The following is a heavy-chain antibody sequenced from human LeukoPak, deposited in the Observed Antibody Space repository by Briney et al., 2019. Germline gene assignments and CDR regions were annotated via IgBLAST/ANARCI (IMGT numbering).Heavy chain of an antibody. J-gene: IGHJ4*02. V-gene: IGHV1-18*01. D-gene: IGHD6-19*01. Sequence: ASVKVSCKASGYTFTSYGISWVRQAPGQGREWMGWISAYNGNTNYAQKLQGRVNMTTDTSTSTAYMELRRLRSDDPAVYYCARDSSDPDYWGQGTLVTVSS. CDR2: ISAYNGNT. CDR1: GYTFTSYG. CDR3: ARDSSDPDY.